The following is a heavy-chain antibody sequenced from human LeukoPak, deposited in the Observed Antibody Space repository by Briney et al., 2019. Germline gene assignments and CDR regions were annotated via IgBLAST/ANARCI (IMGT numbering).Heavy chain of an antibody. CDR1: GFTFSDYY. CDR3: ARQRGLQFEEGNYFDY. J-gene: IGHJ4*02. D-gene: IGHD5-24*01. CDR2: ISSSGSTI. Sequence: GGSLRLSCAASGFTFSDYYMSWIRQAPGKGLEWASYISSSGSTIYYADSVKGRFTISRDNAKNSLYLQMNSLRAEDTAVYYCARQRGLQFEEGNYFDYWGQGPRVTVSS. V-gene: IGHV3-11*01.